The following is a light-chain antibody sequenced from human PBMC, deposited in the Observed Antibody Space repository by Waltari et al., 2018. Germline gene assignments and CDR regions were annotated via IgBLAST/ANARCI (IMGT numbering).Light chain of an antibody. V-gene: IGKV3-20*01. Sequence: EIRLTQSPGTLSLSPGERATPSCKASQSISKYLALYQQKPGQAPRLITDHASSRATGIPDRFSGRGSEKDFSLTISRLEPEDVAVYYCQHYVRLPATFGQGTNVEIK. J-gene: IGKJ1*01. CDR1: QSISKY. CDR2: HAS. CDR3: QHYVRLPAT.